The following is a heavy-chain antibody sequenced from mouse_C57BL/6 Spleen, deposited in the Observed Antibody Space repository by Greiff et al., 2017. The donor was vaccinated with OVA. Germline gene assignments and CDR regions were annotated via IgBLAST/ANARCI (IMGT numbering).Heavy chain of an antibody. J-gene: IGHJ4*01. CDR2: IDPENGDT. Sequence: EVQLQQSGAELVRPGASVKLSCTASGFNIKDDYMHWVKQRPEQGLEWIGWIDPENGDTEYASKFQGKATITADTSSNTADLQLSSLTSEDTAVYYCTTSYVSSYVQRPYAMDYWGQGTSVTVSS. D-gene: IGHD1-1*01. V-gene: IGHV14-4*01. CDR3: TTSYVSSYVQRPYAMDY. CDR1: GFNIKDDY.